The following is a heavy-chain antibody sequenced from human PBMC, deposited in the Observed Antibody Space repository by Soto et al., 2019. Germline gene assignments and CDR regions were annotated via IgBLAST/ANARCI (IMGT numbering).Heavy chain of an antibody. Sequence: SETLSLTCAVSGYSISSGYYWGWIRQPPGKGLDWIGSIYHSGSTYYNPSLKSRVTISVDTTKNQFSLKLSSVTAADTAVYYCARDRVVYAITHYYYYSMDVWGQGTTVTVST. CDR1: GYSISSGYY. J-gene: IGHJ6*01. CDR2: IYHSGST. V-gene: IGHV4-38-2*02. D-gene: IGHD2-8*02. CDR3: ARDRVVYAITHYYYYSMDV.